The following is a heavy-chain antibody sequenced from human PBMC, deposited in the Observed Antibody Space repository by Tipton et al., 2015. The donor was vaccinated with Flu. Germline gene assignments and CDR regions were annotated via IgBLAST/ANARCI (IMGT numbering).Heavy chain of an antibody. CDR3: ARSYGLSYHGMDV. D-gene: IGHD3-10*01. Sequence: LRLSCTVSGGSISSYYWSWIRQPAGKGLEWIGRIYTSGSTNYNPSLKSRVTMSVDTSKNQFSLKLSSVTAADTAVYYRARSYGLSYHGMDVWGQGTTVTVSS. J-gene: IGHJ6*02. CDR1: GGSISSYY. V-gene: IGHV4-4*07. CDR2: IYTSGST.